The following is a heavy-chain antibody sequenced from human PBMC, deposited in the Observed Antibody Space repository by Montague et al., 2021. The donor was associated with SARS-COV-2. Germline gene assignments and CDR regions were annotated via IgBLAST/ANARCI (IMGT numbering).Heavy chain of an antibody. CDR2: IWYDGSNE. CDR1: GFIFSSYG. Sequence: CLRLSWAASGFIFSSYGMHWVRQAPGKGLEWVAHIWYDGSNENYVDSVKGRFTISRDNFKNTLYLQMNSLRAEDTAIYYCARGSVGGYYFDYWGQGTLVTVSS. V-gene: IGHV3-33*01. D-gene: IGHD1-26*01. J-gene: IGHJ4*02. CDR3: ARGSVGGYYFDY.